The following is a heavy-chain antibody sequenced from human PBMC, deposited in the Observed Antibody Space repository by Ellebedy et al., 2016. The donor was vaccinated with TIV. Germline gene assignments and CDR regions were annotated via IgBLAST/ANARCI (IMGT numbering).Heavy chain of an antibody. J-gene: IGHJ4*02. V-gene: IGHV3-23*01. D-gene: IGHD6-19*01. CDR3: AKHSVAATIGFFDH. Sequence: VKGRFTISRDNSKHKLFLLMNSLRAEDTAIYYCAKHSVAATIGFFDHWGQGTLITVSS.